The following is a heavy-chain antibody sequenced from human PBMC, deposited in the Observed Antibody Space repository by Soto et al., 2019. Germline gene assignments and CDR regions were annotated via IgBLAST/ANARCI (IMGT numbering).Heavy chain of an antibody. CDR3: ETDLNYWSLLLDN. CDR1: GFSLSRYG. CDR2: LWSDGIKT. V-gene: IGHV3-33*01. D-gene: IGHD2-8*02. Sequence: GGSLRLSCTASGFSLSRYGLHWVRQAPGKGLEWVAGLWSDGIKTSYTDSVKGRFTISRDTSKNMLYLQMNSLGAEDTAVYYSETDLNYWSLLLDNWGQGTLVTVSS. J-gene: IGHJ4*02.